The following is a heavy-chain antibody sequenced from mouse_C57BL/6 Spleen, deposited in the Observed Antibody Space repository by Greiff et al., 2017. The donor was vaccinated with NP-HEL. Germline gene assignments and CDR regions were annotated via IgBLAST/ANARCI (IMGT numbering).Heavy chain of an antibody. CDR1: GYTFTDYE. J-gene: IGHJ1*03. V-gene: IGHV1-15*01. Sequence: QVQLQQSGAELVRPGASVTLSCKASGYTFTDYEMHWVKQTPVHGLEWIGAIDPETGGTAYNQKFKGKAILTADKSSSTAYMELRSLTSEDSAVYYCTRWGYYGSSYWYFDVWGTGTTVTVSS. D-gene: IGHD1-1*01. CDR2: IDPETGGT. CDR3: TRWGYYGSSYWYFDV.